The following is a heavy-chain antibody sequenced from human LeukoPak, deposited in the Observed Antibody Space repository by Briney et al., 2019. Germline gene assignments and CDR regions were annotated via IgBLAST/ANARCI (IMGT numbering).Heavy chain of an antibody. V-gene: IGHV3-30-3*01. CDR3: AKANVVAAMADWFDP. CDR2: ISYDGSNK. Sequence: GGSLRLSCAASGCTFSSYAMHWVRQAPGKGLEWVAVISYDGSNKYYADSVKGRFTISRDNSKNTLYLQMNSLRAEDTAVYYCAKANVVAAMADWFDPWGQGTLVTVSS. D-gene: IGHD2-15*01. J-gene: IGHJ5*02. CDR1: GCTFSSYA.